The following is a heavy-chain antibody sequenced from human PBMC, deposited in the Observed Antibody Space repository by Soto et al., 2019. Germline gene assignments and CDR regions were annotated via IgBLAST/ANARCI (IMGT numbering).Heavy chain of an antibody. D-gene: IGHD3-22*01. CDR2: INPGNGNT. CDR1: GYTFNNYV. Sequence: QVQLVQSGAEVKKPGASVKVSCKASGYTFNNYVIHWVRQAPGQRLEWMGWINPGNGNTKYSQNFQGRVTITRDTSATTAYMELSSLRSEDTAVYYCARASLTVVPFDYWGQGTLVTVSS. J-gene: IGHJ4*02. CDR3: ARASLTVVPFDY. V-gene: IGHV1-3*01.